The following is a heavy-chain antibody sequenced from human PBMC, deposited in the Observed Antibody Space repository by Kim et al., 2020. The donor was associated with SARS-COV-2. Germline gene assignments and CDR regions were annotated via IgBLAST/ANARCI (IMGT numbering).Heavy chain of an antibody. Sequence: SNYHPSLKSRVTISVDTSKTQFSLKLSAVTAADTAVYYCARVDSSGYYGYWGQGTLVTVSS. CDR3: ARVDSSGYYGY. D-gene: IGHD3-22*01. V-gene: IGHV4-59*01. J-gene: IGHJ4*02. CDR2: S.